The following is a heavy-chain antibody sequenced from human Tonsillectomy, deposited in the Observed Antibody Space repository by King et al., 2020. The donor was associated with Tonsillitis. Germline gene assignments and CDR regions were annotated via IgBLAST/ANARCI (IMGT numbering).Heavy chain of an antibody. D-gene: IGHD6-13*01. Sequence: QLQESGPGLVKPSQTLSLTCTVSGGSISSGGYYWSWIRPHPGKGLEWIGYIYYSGSPYYNPSLKSRVTISVDTSKNQFSLKLSSVTAADTAVYYCARDRHYSSSWYWFDPWGQGTLVTVSS. CDR3: ARDRHYSSSWYWFDP. CDR1: GGSISSGGYY. J-gene: IGHJ5*02. V-gene: IGHV4-31*03. CDR2: IYYSGSP.